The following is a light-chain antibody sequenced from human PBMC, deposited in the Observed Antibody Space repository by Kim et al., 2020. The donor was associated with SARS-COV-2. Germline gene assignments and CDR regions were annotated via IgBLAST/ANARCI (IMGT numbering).Light chain of an antibody. V-gene: IGLV3-21*04. CDR3: QVWDSSSDHWV. J-gene: IGLJ3*02. Sequence: SYELTQPPSVSVAPGETATITCGGNNIGTKTVHWYQQKPGQAPVLVIYYDYDRPSGIPERFSGSNSGNTATLTISRVEAGDEADYYCQVWDSSSDHWVFGGGTQPTVL. CDR2: YDY. CDR1: NIGTKT.